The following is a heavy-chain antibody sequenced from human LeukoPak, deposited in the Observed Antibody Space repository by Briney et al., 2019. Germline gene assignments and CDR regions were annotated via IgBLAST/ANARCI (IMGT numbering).Heavy chain of an antibody. CDR1: GGSFSGYY. J-gene: IGHJ4*02. V-gene: IGHV4-34*01. CDR2: TNHSGST. CDR3: ARSRYYDSSGRYYFDY. D-gene: IGHD3-22*01. Sequence: SETLSLTCAVYGGSFSGYYWSWIRQPPGKGLEWIGETNHSGSTNYNPSLKSRVTISVDTSKNQFSLKLSSVTAADTAVYYCARSRYYDSSGRYYFDYWGQGTLVTVSS.